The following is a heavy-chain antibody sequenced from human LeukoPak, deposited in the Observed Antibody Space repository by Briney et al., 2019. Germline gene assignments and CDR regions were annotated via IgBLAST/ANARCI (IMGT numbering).Heavy chain of an antibody. J-gene: IGHJ4*02. Sequence: RASVKVSCKASGYTFTSYGISWVRQAPGLGLEWMGWISSYDGSTNYAEKFQDRVTVTTDTSTSTIYMEPTSLRSDDTAVYYCARARLPSAYFDYWGQGTLVTVSS. CDR2: ISSYDGST. D-gene: IGHD4-11*01. V-gene: IGHV1-18*01. CDR3: ARARLPSAYFDY. CDR1: GYTFTSYG.